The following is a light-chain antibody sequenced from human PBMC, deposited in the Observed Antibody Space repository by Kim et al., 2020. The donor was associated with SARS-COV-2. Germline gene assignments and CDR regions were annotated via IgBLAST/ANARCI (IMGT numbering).Light chain of an antibody. CDR1: QSLVYSDGHTY. CDR3: MKGTHWHWT. CDR2: RVS. Sequence: DVVMTQSPLSLPVTLGQPASISCRSSQSLVYSDGHTYLNWFQQRPGQTPRRLISRVSDRDSGVPERFSGSGSGTDFTLKISTVEAEDVGLYYCMKGTHWHWTFGQGTKVDIK. V-gene: IGKV2-30*01. J-gene: IGKJ1*01.